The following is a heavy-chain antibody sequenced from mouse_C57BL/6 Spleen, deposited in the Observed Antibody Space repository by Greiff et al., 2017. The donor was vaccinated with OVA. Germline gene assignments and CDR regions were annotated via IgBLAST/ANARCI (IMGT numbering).Heavy chain of an antibody. J-gene: IGHJ2*01. CDR1: GYTFTDYY. CDR2: INPNNGGT. CDR3: ARSDGYDEYYFDY. D-gene: IGHD2-2*01. Sequence: VQLQQSGPELVKPGASVKISCKASGYTFTDYYMNWVKQSHGKSLEWIGDINPNNGGTSYNQKFKGKATLTVDKSSSTAYMELRSLTSEDSAVYYCARSDGYDEYYFDYWGQGTTLTVSS. V-gene: IGHV1-26*01.